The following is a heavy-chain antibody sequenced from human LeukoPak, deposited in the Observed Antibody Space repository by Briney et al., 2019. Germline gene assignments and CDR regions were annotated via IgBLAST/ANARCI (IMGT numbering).Heavy chain of an antibody. CDR3: ARASETYEGGSFDI. V-gene: IGHV1-46*01. CDR1: GYTFTSYY. D-gene: IGHD5-12*01. Sequence: ASVKVSCKASGYTFTSYYMHWVRQAPGQGLEWMGIINPSGGYTSYAQNFQDRVTMTRDKSTSTVYMELSSLRFEDTAVYYCARASETYEGGSFDIWGQGTRVTVSS. CDR2: INPSGGYT. J-gene: IGHJ3*02.